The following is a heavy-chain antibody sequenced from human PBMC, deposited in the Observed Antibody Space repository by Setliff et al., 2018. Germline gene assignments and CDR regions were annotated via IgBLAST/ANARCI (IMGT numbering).Heavy chain of an antibody. CDR2: IWDGGGNK. Sequence: PGGSLRLSCAASGFTFSTYRMHWVRQAPGKGLEWVAVIWDGGGNKYHADSVKGRFTISRDNSKNTLYLQMNSLRPEETAVYYCARTCSGSGCYAGLESWGQGTPVTVSS. J-gene: IGHJ4*02. CDR1: GFTFSTYR. D-gene: IGHD2-15*01. CDR3: ARTCSGSGCYAGLES. V-gene: IGHV3-33*08.